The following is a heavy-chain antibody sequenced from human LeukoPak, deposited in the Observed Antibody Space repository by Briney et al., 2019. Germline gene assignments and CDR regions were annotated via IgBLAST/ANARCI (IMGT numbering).Heavy chain of an antibody. V-gene: IGHV1-46*01. CDR1: GYTFTSYY. D-gene: IGHD3-10*01. Sequence: ASVKASCKASGYTFTSYYMHWVRQAPGQGLEWMGINNPSGGSTSYAQKFQGRVTMTRDMSTSTDYMEVRSLRSDDTAVYYCARITMVRGIIFDWYFDLWGRGTLVTVSS. CDR2: NNPSGGST. CDR3: ARITMVRGIIFDWYFDL. J-gene: IGHJ2*01.